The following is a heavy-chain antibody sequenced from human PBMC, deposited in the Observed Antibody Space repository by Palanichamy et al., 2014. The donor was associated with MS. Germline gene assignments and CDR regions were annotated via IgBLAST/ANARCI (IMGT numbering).Heavy chain of an antibody. CDR3: ARSMEFGVVIRRGGWFDP. CDR1: GFTFSSYW. J-gene: IGHJ5*02. CDR2: IKQDGSEK. D-gene: IGHD3-3*01. V-gene: IGHV3-7*01. Sequence: EVQLVESGGGLVQPGGSLRLSCAASGFTFSSYWMNWVRQAPGTGLEWVANIKQDGSEKYFVDSVKGRFTISRDNAKNSLFLQMNSLRAEDTAVYYCARSMEFGVVIRRGGWFDPWGQGTLVTVSS.